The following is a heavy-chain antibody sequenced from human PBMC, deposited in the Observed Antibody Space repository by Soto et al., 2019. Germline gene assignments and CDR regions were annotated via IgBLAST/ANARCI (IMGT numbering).Heavy chain of an antibody. CDR2: ISSSSSYI. D-gene: IGHD2-15*01. CDR3: AREMVAAGPSTLYYYYGMDV. J-gene: IGHJ6*02. Sequence: SLRLSCAASGFTFSSYSMNWVRQAPGKGLEWVSSISSSSSYIYYADSVKGRFTISRDNAKNSLYLQMNSLRAEDTAVYYCAREMVAAGPSTLYYYYGMDVWGQGTTVTVSS. V-gene: IGHV3-21*01. CDR1: GFTFSSYS.